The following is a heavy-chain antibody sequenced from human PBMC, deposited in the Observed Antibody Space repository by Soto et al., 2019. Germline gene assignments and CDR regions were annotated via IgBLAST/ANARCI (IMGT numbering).Heavy chain of an antibody. J-gene: IGHJ6*02. V-gene: IGHV1-69*12. D-gene: IGHD3-22*01. CDR2: IIPIFGTA. Sequence: QVQLVQSGAEVKKPGSSVKVSCKASGSTFSSYAISWVRQAPGQELEWMGGIIPIFGTANYAQKFQGRVTITADESTSTAYMELSSLRSEDTAVYYCARAVYDSGAYGMDVWGQGTTVTVSS. CDR1: GSTFSSYA. CDR3: ARAVYDSGAYGMDV.